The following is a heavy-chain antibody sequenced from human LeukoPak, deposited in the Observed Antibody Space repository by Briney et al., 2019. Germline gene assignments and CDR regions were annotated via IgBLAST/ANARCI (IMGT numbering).Heavy chain of an antibody. J-gene: IGHJ4*02. V-gene: IGHV3-7*03. D-gene: IGHD1-26*01. CDR2: INKDGGEK. CDR1: GFTFSSYW. CDR3: VKDSPPRYSGSPPAY. Sequence: GGSLRLSCAASGFTFSSYWMSWVRQAPGKELEWVANINKDGGEKYYVDSEKGRFTISRDNAKNSLYLQMNSLRADDTAVYYCVKDSPPRYSGSPPAYWGQGTLVTVSS.